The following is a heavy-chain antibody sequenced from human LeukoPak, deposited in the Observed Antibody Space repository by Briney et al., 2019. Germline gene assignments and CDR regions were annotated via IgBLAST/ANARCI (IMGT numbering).Heavy chain of an antibody. V-gene: IGHV4-59*01. CDR3: ARGYYYDSSGYYYEDTDY. Sequence: SETLSLTCTVSGGSISSYYWSWIRQPPGKGLEWIGYIYYSGSTNYNPSLKSRVTISVDTSKNQFSLKLSSVTAADTAVYYCARGYYYDSSGYYYEDTDYWGQGTLVTVSS. J-gene: IGHJ4*02. D-gene: IGHD3-22*01. CDR2: IYYSGST. CDR1: GGSISSYY.